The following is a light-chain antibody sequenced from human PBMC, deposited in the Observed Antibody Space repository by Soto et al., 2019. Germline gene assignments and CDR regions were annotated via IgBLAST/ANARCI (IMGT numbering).Light chain of an antibody. Sequence: QSVLTQPASVSGSPGQSITISCTGTSSDVGSYNLVSWYQHHPGKAPKLMISEVSKRPSGVSDRFSGSKSGNTASLTISGLQAEDEADYFCSSYTSSSTYVFGTGTKVTVL. V-gene: IGLV2-14*02. CDR2: EVS. CDR1: SSDVGSYNL. J-gene: IGLJ1*01. CDR3: SSYTSSSTYV.